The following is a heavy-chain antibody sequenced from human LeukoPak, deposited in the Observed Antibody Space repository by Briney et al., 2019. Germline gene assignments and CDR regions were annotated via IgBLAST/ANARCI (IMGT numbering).Heavy chain of an antibody. CDR1: GVSISSYY. V-gene: IGHV4-59*08. Sequence: SETLSLTSTVSGVSISSYYWSWIRQSPGQGLEWFGYIYYRGSTKNNPSLKSRVTISVDASKNPFSLKLSSVPAADTDVYYCAPGTARARLGDYGMDVWGQGTTVT. CDR3: APGTARARLGDYGMDV. CDR2: IYYRGST. D-gene: IGHD6-19*01. J-gene: IGHJ6*02.